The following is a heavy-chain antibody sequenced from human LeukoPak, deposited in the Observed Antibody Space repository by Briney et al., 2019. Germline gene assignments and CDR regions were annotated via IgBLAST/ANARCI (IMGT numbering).Heavy chain of an antibody. CDR3: AKSSYYGSGKDYFDY. Sequence: GGSLRLSCATSGFTFSSYTMSWVRQAPGKGLEWVSAISGSGGSTYYADPVKGRFTISRDNSKNTLYLQMNSLRAEDTAVYYCAKSSYYGSGKDYFDYWGQGTLVTVSS. V-gene: IGHV3-23*01. D-gene: IGHD3-10*01. CDR2: ISGSGGST. CDR1: GFTFSSYT. J-gene: IGHJ4*02.